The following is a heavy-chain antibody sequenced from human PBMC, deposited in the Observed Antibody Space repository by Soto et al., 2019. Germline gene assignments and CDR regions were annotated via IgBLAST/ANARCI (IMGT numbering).Heavy chain of an antibody. CDR2: IKQDGSEK. Sequence: GGSLRLSCAASGFTFSSYWMSWVRQAPGKGLEWVANIKQDGSEKYYVDSVKGRFTISRDNAKNSLYLQMNSLRAEDTAVYYCARALYYDILTGYYYFDYWGQGTLVTVSS. CDR1: GFTFSSYW. D-gene: IGHD3-9*01. V-gene: IGHV3-7*01. CDR3: ARALYYDILTGYYYFDY. J-gene: IGHJ4*02.